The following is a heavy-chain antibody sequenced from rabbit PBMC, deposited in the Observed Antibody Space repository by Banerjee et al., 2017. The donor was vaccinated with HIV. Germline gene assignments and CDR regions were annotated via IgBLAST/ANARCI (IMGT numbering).Heavy chain of an antibody. J-gene: IGHJ3*01. D-gene: IGHD6-1*01. CDR1: GFDFSSYYY. CDR2: IVGGDSGST. CDR3: GRTPYDTYGYANDL. Sequence: QEQLEESGGDLVKPEGSLTLTCTASGFDFSSYYYICWVRQAPGKGLEWIGCIVGGDSGSTYYASWAKGRFTISKTSSTTVTLQMTSLTAADTATYFCGRTPYDTYGYANDLWGQGTLVTVS. V-gene: IGHV1S45*01.